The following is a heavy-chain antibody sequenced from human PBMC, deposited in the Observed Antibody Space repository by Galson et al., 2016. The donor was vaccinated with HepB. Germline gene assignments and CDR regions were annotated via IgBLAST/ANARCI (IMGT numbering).Heavy chain of an antibody. CDR1: GFSLNTIRVG. CDR2: IYWDDDK. D-gene: IGHD2-21*01. Sequence: PALVKPTQTLTLTCTFSGFSLNTIRVGVGWIRQPPGKALEWLALIYWDDDKRYNPSLRSRLTITKDTPKNQVVLTMTNIDPVDTATYYCARSQTTLLGSFDYWGQGALVTVSA. V-gene: IGHV2-5*02. CDR3: ARSQTTLLGSFDY. J-gene: IGHJ4*02.